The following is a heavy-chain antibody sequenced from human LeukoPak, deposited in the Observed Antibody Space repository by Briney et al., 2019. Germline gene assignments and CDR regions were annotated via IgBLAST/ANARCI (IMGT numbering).Heavy chain of an antibody. CDR2: INSDGSST. CDR1: GFTFSSYW. V-gene: IGHV3-74*01. D-gene: IGHD2-21*02. J-gene: IGHJ4*02. Sequence: GGSLRLSCAASGFTFSSYWMHWVRQAPGKGLVWVSRINSDGSSTSYADSVKGRFTISRDNAKNTLYLQMNSLRAADTAVYYCARAGAYCGGDCHIDYWGQGTLVTVSS. CDR3: ARAGAYCGGDCHIDY.